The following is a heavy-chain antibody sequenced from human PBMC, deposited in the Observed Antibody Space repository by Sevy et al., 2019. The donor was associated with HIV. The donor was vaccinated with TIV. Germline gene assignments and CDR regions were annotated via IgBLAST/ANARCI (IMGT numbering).Heavy chain of an antibody. CDR3: ARDWSYYDFWSGYRTDAFDI. Sequence: RGSLRLSCAASGFTFSSYSMNWVRQAPGKGLEWVSYISSSSSTIYYADSVKGRFTISRDNAKNSLYLQMNSLRDEDTAVYYCARDWSYYDFWSGYRTDAFDIWGQGTMVTVSS. J-gene: IGHJ3*02. V-gene: IGHV3-48*02. CDR1: GFTFSSYS. D-gene: IGHD3-3*01. CDR2: ISSSSSTI.